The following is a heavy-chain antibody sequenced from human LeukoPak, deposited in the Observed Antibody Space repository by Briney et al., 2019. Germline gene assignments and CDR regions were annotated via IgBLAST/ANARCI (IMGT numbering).Heavy chain of an antibody. D-gene: IGHD3-10*01. Sequence: PGGSLRLSCAASGFTFSTYGMQWVRQAPCKGLEWVAFILYDGSNKYYADSVKGRFTISRDNSKNTLYLQMNSLRAEDTAVYYCARDHRFGELLGLDYWGQGTLVTVSS. CDR2: ILYDGSNK. J-gene: IGHJ4*02. CDR1: GFTFSTYG. V-gene: IGHV3-30*02. CDR3: ARDHRFGELLGLDY.